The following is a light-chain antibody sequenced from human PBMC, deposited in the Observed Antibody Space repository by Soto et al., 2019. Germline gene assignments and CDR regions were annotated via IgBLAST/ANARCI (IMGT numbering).Light chain of an antibody. CDR3: MQALQAPPT. CDR2: LGS. CDR1: QNLMHSNAYNY. Sequence: EIVLTQSPLSLPVTPGEPASISCRSSQNLMHSNAYNYLNWYLQRPGQSPQLLIYLGSNRASGVPDRFSGSGSGTDFTLTISRVEAEDVGLYHCMQALQAPPTFGQGTKVDIK. V-gene: IGKV2-28*01. J-gene: IGKJ1*01.